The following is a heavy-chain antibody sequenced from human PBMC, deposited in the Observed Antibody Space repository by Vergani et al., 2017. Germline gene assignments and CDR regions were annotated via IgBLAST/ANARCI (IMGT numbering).Heavy chain of an antibody. CDR1: GGTFSSYA. CDR2: IIPIFGTA. CDR3: ARGSEYSSWGNVDV. D-gene: IGHD6-6*01. V-gene: IGHV1-69*01. J-gene: IGHJ6*04. Sequence: QVQLVQSGAEVKKPGSSVKVSCKASGGTFSSYAISWVRQAPGQGLEWMGGIIPIFGTANYAQKFQGRVTIAADESTSTAYVELCRLRSEDTAVYYCARGSEYSSWGNVDVWGKGTTVTVSS.